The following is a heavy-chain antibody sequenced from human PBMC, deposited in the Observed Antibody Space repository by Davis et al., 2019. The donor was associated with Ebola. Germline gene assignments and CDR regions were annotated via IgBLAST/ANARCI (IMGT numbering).Heavy chain of an antibody. CDR2: INDNGGRT. D-gene: IGHD1-26*01. CDR3: VKDRRGSYAFDI. J-gene: IGHJ3*02. V-gene: IGHV3-64D*06. Sequence: PGGSLRLSCSTSGFTFNDYAMHWVRQAPGRGLDFVSGINDNGGRTHYADSVKGRFIISRESSRSMVYLQMSSLTVDDTALYYCVKDRRGSYAFDIWGQGTMVTVSA. CDR1: GFTFNDYA.